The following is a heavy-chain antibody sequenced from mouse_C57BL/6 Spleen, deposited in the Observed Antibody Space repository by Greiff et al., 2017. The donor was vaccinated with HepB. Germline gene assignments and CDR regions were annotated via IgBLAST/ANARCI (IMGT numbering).Heavy chain of an antibody. Sequence: QVQLQQSGAELARPGASVKLSCKASGYTFTSYGISWVKQRTGQGLEWIGEIYPRSGNTYYNEKFKGKATLTADKSSSTAYMELRSLTSEDSAVYFCARFDYDERNAMDYWGQGTSVTVSS. CDR2: IYPRSGNT. CDR3: ARFDYDERNAMDY. V-gene: IGHV1-81*01. J-gene: IGHJ4*01. D-gene: IGHD2-4*01. CDR1: GYTFTSYG.